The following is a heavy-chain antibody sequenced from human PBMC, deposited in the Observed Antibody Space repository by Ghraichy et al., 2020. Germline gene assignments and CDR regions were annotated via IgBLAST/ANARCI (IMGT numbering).Heavy chain of an antibody. CDR1: GGSISNSDYH. CDR3: TRLRSRIPADY. D-gene: IGHD2-15*01. J-gene: IGHJ4*02. CDR2: LYYTGRT. V-gene: IGHV4-39*01. Sequence: SETLSLTCSVSGGSISNSDYHWGWIRQPPGKGLEWIASLYYTGRTYYNPSLKSRLTISADTSKSQFSLKLTSVTAADTAVYYCTRLRSRIPADYWGQGTLVTVSS.